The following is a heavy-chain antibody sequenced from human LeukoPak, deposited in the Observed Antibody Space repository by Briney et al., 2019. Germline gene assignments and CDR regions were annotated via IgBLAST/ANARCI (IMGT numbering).Heavy chain of an antibody. J-gene: IGHJ4*02. Sequence: GGSLRLSCAASGSTFSSYAMSWVRQAPGKGLEWVSAISGSGGSTYYADSVKGRFTISRDNSKNTLYLQMNSLRAEDTAVYYCARVVVFGHPYDYWGQGTLVTVSS. V-gene: IGHV3-23*01. CDR3: ARVVVFGHPYDY. CDR1: GSTFSSYA. CDR2: ISGSGGST. D-gene: IGHD2-15*01.